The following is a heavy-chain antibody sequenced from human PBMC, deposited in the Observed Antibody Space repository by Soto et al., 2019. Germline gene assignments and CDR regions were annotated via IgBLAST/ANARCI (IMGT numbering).Heavy chain of an antibody. CDR2: IYPGDSDT. J-gene: IGHJ6*02. Sequence: GESLKVSCKGSGYSFTSYWIGWVRQMPGKGLEWMGIIYPGDSDTRYSPSFQGQVTISADKSISTAYLQWSSLKASDTAMYYCARGRYCSGGSCSTDYGMEHWGQGTPVSVPS. D-gene: IGHD2-15*01. CDR3: ARGRYCSGGSCSTDYGMEH. CDR1: GYSFTSYW. V-gene: IGHV5-51*01.